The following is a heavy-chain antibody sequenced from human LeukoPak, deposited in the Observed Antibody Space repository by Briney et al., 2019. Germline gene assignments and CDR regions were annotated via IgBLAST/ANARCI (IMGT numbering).Heavy chain of an antibody. V-gene: IGHV3-66*04. CDR1: GFTVSSNY. J-gene: IGHJ4*02. CDR3: ARRRGSSGYYLDY. Sequence: GGSLRLSCAAPGFTVSSNYMSWVRQAPGKGLEWVSVIYSGGSTYYADSVKGRFTISRDNSKNTLYLQMNSLRAEDTAVYYCARRRGSSGYYLDYWGQGTLVTVSS. CDR2: IYSGGST. D-gene: IGHD3-22*01.